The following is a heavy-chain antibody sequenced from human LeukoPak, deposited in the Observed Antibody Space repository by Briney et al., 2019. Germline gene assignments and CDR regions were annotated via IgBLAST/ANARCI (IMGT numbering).Heavy chain of an antibody. CDR3: ARGVVLGQDDAFDI. CDR2: IFYRGSI. D-gene: IGHD3/OR15-3a*01. J-gene: IGHJ3*02. CDR1: GGSISNYY. Sequence: SEALSLTCTVSGGSISNYYWSWIRQPPGKGLEWIGYIFYRGSIDYSPSLQSRVTISVDTSKNHLSLRLTSVTAADTAVYFCARGVVLGQDDAFDIWGRGTMVTVSS. V-gene: IGHV4-59*12.